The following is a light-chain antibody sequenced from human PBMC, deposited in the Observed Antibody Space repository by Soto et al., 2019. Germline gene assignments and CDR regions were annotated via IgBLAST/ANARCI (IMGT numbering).Light chain of an antibody. J-gene: IGLJ1*01. Sequence: QSALTQPASVSGSPRQSITISCTGASSDVGGYTYVSWYQQHPGKAPKLMSYEVNNRPSGVSHRFSGSKSGNTASLTISGLQAEDEADYYCSSYTSSSTLYVFGTGTKVTVL. CDR1: SSDVGGYTY. CDR3: SSYTSSSTLYV. CDR2: EVN. V-gene: IGLV2-14*01.